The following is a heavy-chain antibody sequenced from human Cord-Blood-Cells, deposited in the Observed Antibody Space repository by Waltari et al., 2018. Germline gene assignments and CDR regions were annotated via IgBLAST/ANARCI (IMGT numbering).Heavy chain of an antibody. CDR2: RSYDGSNK. D-gene: IGHD1-7*01. V-gene: IGHV3-30*04. J-gene: IGHJ4*02. CDR3: AREVELVVDY. CDR1: GFTFSSYA. Sequence: QVQLVESGGGVVQPGRSLRLSCAASGFTFSSYAMHWVRQAPGKGLEWVAVRSYDGSNKYYADSVKGRFTISRDNSKNTLYLQMNSLRAEDTAVYYCAREVELVVDYWGQGTLVTVSS.